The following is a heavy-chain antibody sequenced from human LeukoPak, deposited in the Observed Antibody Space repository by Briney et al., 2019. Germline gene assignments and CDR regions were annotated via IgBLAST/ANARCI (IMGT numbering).Heavy chain of an antibody. CDR2: ISWNSFSI. D-gene: IGHD3-10*01. CDR1: GFTFDDYA. V-gene: IGHV3-9*01. CDR3: AKSSGNYLNYYYMDV. Sequence: GGSLRLSCAASGFTFDDYAMHWVRQAPGKGLEWVSGISWNSFSIGYADSVKGRFTISRDNAKNSLYPQMNSLRAEDTALYYCAKSSGNYLNYYYMDVWGKGTTVTIPS. J-gene: IGHJ6*03.